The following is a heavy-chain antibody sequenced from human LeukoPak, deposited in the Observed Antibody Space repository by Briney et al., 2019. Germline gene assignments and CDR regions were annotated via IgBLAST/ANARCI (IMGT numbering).Heavy chain of an antibody. CDR2: IYYSGST. CDR1: GGSISSSSYY. J-gene: IGHJ4*02. CDR3: AIQAGDFVDY. Sequence: TSETLSLTCTVSGGSISSSSYYWGWIRQPPGKGLEWIGSIYYSGSTYYNPSLKSRVTISVDTSKNQFSLKLSSVTAADTAVYYCAIQAGDFVDYWGQGTLVTVSS. V-gene: IGHV4-39*07. D-gene: IGHD7-27*01.